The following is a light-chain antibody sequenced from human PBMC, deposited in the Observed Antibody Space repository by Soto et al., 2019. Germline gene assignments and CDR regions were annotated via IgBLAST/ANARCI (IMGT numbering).Light chain of an antibody. CDR3: SSYTSSATLV. CDR2: EVS. J-gene: IGLJ2*01. V-gene: IGLV2-14*01. CDR1: SSDVGGYKY. Sequence: QSALTQPASVSGSPGQSITISCTGTSSDVGGYKYVSWYQQHPGKAPKLIIHEVSSRPSGVSDRFSGSKSGNTASLTISGLQAEDEADYYCSSYTSSATLVFGVGTHLTVL.